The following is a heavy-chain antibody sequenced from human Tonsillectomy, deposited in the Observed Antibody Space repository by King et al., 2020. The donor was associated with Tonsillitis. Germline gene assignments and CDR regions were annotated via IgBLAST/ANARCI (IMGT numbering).Heavy chain of an antibody. J-gene: IGHJ6*03. CDR2: INHSGST. CDR3: ARGRYYDSSGYFYYYYYMDV. D-gene: IGHD3-22*01. CDR1: GGSFSGYY. V-gene: IGHV4-34*01. Sequence: VQLQQWGAGLLKPSETLSLTCVVYGGSFSGYYSSWIRQSPGKGLEWIGEINHSGSTNYNPSLKSRVTISVDTSKNQFSLKLSSVTAADTAVYYCARGRYYDSSGYFYYYYYMDVWGKGTTVTVSS.